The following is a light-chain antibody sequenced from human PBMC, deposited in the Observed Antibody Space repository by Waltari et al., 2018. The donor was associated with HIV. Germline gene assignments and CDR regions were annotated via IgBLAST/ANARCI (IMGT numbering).Light chain of an antibody. V-gene: IGLV2-14*01. CDR1: SSDVGGYDY. CDR2: GVS. J-gene: IGLJ2*01. CDR3: TSYSTNKNVL. Sequence: QSALTQPASVSGSPGQSVTIYCAGTSSDVGGYDYVSWYQQRPGKAPKLISFGVSNRPSGVSSRFSGSKSGSTASLTVSGLQAEDEADYYCTSYSTNKNVLFGGGTKVTVL.